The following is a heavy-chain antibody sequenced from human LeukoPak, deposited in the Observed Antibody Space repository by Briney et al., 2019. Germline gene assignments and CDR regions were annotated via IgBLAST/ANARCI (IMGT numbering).Heavy chain of an antibody. J-gene: IGHJ4*02. CDR3: ARDQGDFWSGYGRDY. V-gene: IGHV3-7*01. D-gene: IGHD3-3*01. CDR1: GFTFSSYW. Sequence: GGSLRLSCAASGFTFSSYWMSWVRQAPGKGLEWVANIKQDGSEKYYVDSVKGRFTISRDNAKNSLYLQMNSLRAEDAAVYYCARDQGDFWSGYGRDYWGQGTLVTVSS. CDR2: IKQDGSEK.